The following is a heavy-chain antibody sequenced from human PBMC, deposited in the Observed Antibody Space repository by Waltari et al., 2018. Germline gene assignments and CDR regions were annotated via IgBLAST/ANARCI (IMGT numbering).Heavy chain of an antibody. CDR3: ARQGRAVAASWFAY. Sequence: QVHLVQSGAEMKKPGASVKVSCKTSGYRFTTYDISWVRQAPGQGLEWMGGISIYSGNTHYAQKFQGRVTMTTDTSTSTAYMELRSLNSDDTAVYYCARQGRAVAASWFAYWGQGTLVTVSS. J-gene: IGHJ4*02. CDR2: ISIYSGNT. CDR1: GYRFTTYD. V-gene: IGHV1-18*04. D-gene: IGHD6-19*01.